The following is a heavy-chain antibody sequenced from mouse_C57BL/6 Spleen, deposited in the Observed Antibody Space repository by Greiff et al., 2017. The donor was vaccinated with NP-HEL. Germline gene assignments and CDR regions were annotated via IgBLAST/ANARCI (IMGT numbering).Heavy chain of an antibody. V-gene: IGHV14-4*01. D-gene: IGHD1-1*01. Sequence: EVQLQESGAELVRPGASVKLSCTASGFNIKDDYMHWVKQRPEQGLEWIGWIDPENGDTEYASKFQGKATIPADTSSNTAYLQLSSLTSEDTAVYYCTTWYYYGSSPWFAYWGQGTLVTVSA. CDR3: TTWYYYGSSPWFAY. CDR1: GFNIKDDY. CDR2: IDPENGDT. J-gene: IGHJ3*01.